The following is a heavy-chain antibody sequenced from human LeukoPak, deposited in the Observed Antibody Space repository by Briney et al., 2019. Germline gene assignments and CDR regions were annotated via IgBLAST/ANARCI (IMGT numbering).Heavy chain of an antibody. CDR2: MNPNSGNT. CDR3: ARPGMDCSGGSCYTNWYFDL. Sequence: ASVKVSCKASGYTFTSYDINWVRQATGQGLEWMGWMNPNSGNTGYAQKFQGRVTMTRNTSISTAYMELGSLRSEDTAVYYCARPGMDCSGGSCYTNWYFDLWGRGTLVTVSS. D-gene: IGHD2-15*01. CDR1: GYTFTSYD. V-gene: IGHV1-8*01. J-gene: IGHJ2*01.